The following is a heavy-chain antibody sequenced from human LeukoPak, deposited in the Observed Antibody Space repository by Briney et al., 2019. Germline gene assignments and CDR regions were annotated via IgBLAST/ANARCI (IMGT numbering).Heavy chain of an antibody. CDR2: ISSSSSYI. CDR1: GFTFSSYS. CDR3: ASSIVGAPSGAFDI. Sequence: SGGSLRLSCAASGFTFSSYSMNWVRQAPGKGLEWVSSISSSSSYIYYADSVKGRFTISRDNAKNSLYLQMNSLRAEDTAVYYCASSIVGAPSGAFDIWGQGTMVAVSS. V-gene: IGHV3-21*01. J-gene: IGHJ3*02. D-gene: IGHD1-26*01.